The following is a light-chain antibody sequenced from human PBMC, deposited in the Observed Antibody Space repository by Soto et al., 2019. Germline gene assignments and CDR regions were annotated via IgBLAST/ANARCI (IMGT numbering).Light chain of an antibody. Sequence: EIVLTQSPATLSLSPGERATLSCRAGQRVSSYLAWYQQKPGQAPRLLIYDASNRATGIPARFSGSGSGTDFTLTISSLEPEDFAVYYCQQRSNWPLTFGGGTKVEIK. CDR1: QRVSSY. CDR3: QQRSNWPLT. V-gene: IGKV3-11*01. J-gene: IGKJ4*01. CDR2: DAS.